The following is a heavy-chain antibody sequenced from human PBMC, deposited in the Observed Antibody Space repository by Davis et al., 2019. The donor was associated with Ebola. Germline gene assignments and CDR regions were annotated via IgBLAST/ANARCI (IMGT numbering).Heavy chain of an antibody. CDR2: IKEDESVK. CDR1: GFIFSGYW. CDR3: ARDPGSSAFDY. Sequence: PGGSLRLSCAASGFIFSGYWMSWVRQTPERGLELVANIKEDESVKNYLESVKGRFTISRDNAENLVYLQMNSLRDEDTAVYYCARDPGSSAFDYWGQGTLVTVPS. D-gene: IGHD1-14*01. V-gene: IGHV3-7*03. J-gene: IGHJ4*02.